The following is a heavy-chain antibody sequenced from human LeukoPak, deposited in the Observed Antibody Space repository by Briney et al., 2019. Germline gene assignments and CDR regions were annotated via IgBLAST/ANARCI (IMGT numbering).Heavy chain of an antibody. D-gene: IGHD6-25*01. J-gene: IGHJ4*02. CDR3: ASSQRYFDY. CDR2: IRYDGSNK. CDR1: GFTFSSYG. Sequence: GGSLRLSCAASGFTFSSYGMHWVRQAPGKGLEWVAFIRYDGSNKYYADSVKGRFTISRDNSKNTLYLQTNSLRAEDTAVYYCASSQRYFDYWGQGTLVTVSS. V-gene: IGHV3-30*02.